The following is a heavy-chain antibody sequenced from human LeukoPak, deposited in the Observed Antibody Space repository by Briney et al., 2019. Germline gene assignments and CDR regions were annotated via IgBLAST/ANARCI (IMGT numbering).Heavy chain of an antibody. Sequence: ASVKVSCKASGHTFISYAFSWVRQAPGQGLEWMGWISAYNGNTNYAQKLQGRVTMTTDTSTSTAYMELRSLGSDDTAVYYCARCLGTLYSSSWYGWFDPWGQGTLVTVSS. CDR2: ISAYNGNT. V-gene: IGHV1-18*01. D-gene: IGHD6-13*01. CDR3: ARCLGTLYSSSWYGWFDP. J-gene: IGHJ5*02. CDR1: GHTFISYA.